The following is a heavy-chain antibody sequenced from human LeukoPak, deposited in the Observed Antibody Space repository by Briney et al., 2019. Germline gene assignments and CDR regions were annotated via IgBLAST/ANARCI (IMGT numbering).Heavy chain of an antibody. D-gene: IGHD3-10*01. J-gene: IGHJ4*02. CDR2: INHSGST. V-gene: IGHV4-34*01. Sequence: SETLSLTCAVNGGSFIGYYWSWIRQPPAKGLEGMGEINHSGSTNYNPSLKSRVTISVDTSKNQFSLKLSSVTAADTAVYYCARITMVRGVIMTEGPSWGQGTLVTVSS. CDR3: ARITMVRGVIMTEGPS. CDR1: GGSFIGYY.